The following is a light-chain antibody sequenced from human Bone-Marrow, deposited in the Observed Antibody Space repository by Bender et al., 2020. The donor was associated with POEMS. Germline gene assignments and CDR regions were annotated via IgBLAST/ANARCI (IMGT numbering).Light chain of an antibody. Sequence: YASWYQHKPGQAPTLVIYSKNNRPSGVPDRFSGSGTRGTASLTITGAQAEDEADYFCNSRVSGGDQLIFGGGTKLTVL. J-gene: IGLJ2*01. CDR2: SKN. CDR3: NSRVSGGDQLI. V-gene: IGLV3-19*01. CDR1: Y.